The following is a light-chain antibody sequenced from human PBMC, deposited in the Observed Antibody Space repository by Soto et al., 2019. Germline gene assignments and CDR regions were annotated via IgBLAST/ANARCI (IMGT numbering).Light chain of an antibody. CDR3: QQTYIMPLT. CDR2: AAS. CDR1: QSISSF. V-gene: IGKV1-39*01. Sequence: DIQMTHSPSALSASVGDRVTITCRASQSISSFFNWYQQKPGKAPKLLIYAASSLESGVPSRFSGSGSGTDFTLTISSLQPEDFATYYCQQTYIMPLTFGGGTKVDI. J-gene: IGKJ4*01.